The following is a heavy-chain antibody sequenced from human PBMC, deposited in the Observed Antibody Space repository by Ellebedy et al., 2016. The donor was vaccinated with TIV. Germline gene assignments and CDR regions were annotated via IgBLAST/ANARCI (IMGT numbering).Heavy chain of an antibody. Sequence: GESLKISXRASGYRFTTYWIGWVRQMPGKGLEWMGIIYPGDAETRYSPSFEGQVTISADRSTTTAYLQWSSLRATDTAMYYCALNYYDSSGYPQNDAFDIWGQGTMVTVSS. J-gene: IGHJ3*02. D-gene: IGHD3-22*01. CDR1: GYRFTTYW. CDR2: IYPGDAET. V-gene: IGHV5-51*01. CDR3: ALNYYDSSGYPQNDAFDI.